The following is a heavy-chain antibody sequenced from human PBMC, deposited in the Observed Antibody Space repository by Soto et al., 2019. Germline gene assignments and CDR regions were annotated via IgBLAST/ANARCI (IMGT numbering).Heavy chain of an antibody. V-gene: IGHV1-69*12. J-gene: IGHJ6*02. D-gene: IGHD1-26*01. CDR1: GGTFSSYA. CDR2: IIPLFGTA. Sequence: QVQLVQSGAEVKKPGSSVKVSCEASGGTFSSYAISWVRQAPGQGLEWMGGIIPLFGTADYAQKFQGRVAIIADESTSTAYMELSSLRSEDTAVYYCASHSGSSPEGRYHYGMDVWGQGTTVTVSS. CDR3: ASHSGSSPEGRYHYGMDV.